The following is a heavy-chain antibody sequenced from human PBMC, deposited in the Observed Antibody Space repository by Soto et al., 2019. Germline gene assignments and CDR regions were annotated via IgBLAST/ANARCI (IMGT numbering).Heavy chain of an antibody. CDR2: IIPIFGTA. V-gene: IGHV1-69*13. Sequence: SSEKVYSKASGGAFSSDAISWVRQAPGQGLEWMGGIIPIFGTANYAQKFQGRVTITADESTSTAYMELSSLRSEDTAVYYCAREAGGGGDWTPDVLWGQGSLVIVSS. J-gene: IGHJ4*02. CDR3: AREAGGGGDWTPDVL. CDR1: GGAFSSDA. D-gene: IGHD2-21*02.